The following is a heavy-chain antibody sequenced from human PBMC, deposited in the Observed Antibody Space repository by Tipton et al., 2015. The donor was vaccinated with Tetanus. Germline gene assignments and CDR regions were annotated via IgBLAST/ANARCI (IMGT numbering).Heavy chain of an antibody. D-gene: IGHD2-15*01. Sequence: SLRLSCAASGFTFSSYAMSWVRQAPGKGLGWVSAISGSGGSTYYADSVKGRFTISRDNSKNTLYLQMNSLRAEDTAVYYCAKVGSPFVVVVAANPPRPFDYWGQGTLVTVSS. CDR3: AKVGSPFVVVVAANPPRPFDY. CDR1: GFTFSSYA. CDR2: ISGSGGST. J-gene: IGHJ4*02. V-gene: IGHV3-23*01.